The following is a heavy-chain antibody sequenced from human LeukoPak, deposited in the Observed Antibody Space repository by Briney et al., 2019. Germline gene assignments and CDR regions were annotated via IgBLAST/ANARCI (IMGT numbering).Heavy chain of an antibody. D-gene: IGHD3-10*01. CDR1: GGSISSSSYY. J-gene: IGHJ4*02. CDR2: TYYSGST. CDR3: ACRYYYGSGSYQHDY. Sequence: SETLSLTCTVSGGSISSSSYYWGWIRQPPGTGLEWIGSTYYSGSTYYNPSLKSRVTISVDTSKNQFSLKLSSVTAADTAVYYCACRYYYGSGSYQHDYWGQGTLVTVSS. V-gene: IGHV4-39*07.